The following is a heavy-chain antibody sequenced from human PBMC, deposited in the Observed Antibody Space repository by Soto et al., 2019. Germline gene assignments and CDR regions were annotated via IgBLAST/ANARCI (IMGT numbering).Heavy chain of an antibody. D-gene: IGHD6-19*01. CDR2: VNPNNGGT. J-gene: IGHJ3*02. Sequence: QVQLVQSGAEVKKPGASVKVSCKASGYTFTDYYIHWVRQAPGQGLEWMGWVNPNNGGTNYAQRFQGRVTMTRDTSITTADMELRRLTSDDTAVSYCARARWAGTSDGFAIWGQGTMVTVSS. CDR3: ARARWAGTSDGFAI. CDR1: GYTFTDYY. V-gene: IGHV1-2*02.